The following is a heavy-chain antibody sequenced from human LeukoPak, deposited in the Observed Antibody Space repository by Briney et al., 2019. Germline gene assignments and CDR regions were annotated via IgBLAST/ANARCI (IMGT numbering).Heavy chain of an antibody. J-gene: IGHJ4*02. CDR3: ASPITSHGYSYGYN. CDR1: GRTFSSYA. Sequence: ASVKVCCKASGRTFSSYAISWVRQAPGQGLEWMGGIIPIFVTANYAQKFQGRVTITADESTSTAYMELSSLRSEDTAVYYCASPITSHGYSYGYNWGQGTLVTVSS. CDR2: IIPIFVTA. D-gene: IGHD5-18*01. V-gene: IGHV1-69*13.